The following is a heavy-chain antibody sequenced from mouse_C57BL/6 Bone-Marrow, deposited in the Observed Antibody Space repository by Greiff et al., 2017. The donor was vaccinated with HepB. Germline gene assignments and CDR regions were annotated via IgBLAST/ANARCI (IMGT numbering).Heavy chain of an antibody. J-gene: IGHJ2*01. CDR2: ISNKANGYTT. Sequence: EVNLVESGGGLVQPGGSLSLSCAASGFTFTDYYMSWVRQPPGKALEWLGFISNKANGYTTEYSASVKGRFTISRDNSQSILYLQMNALRAEDSATYYCARYAYGSLDYWGQGTTLTVSS. V-gene: IGHV7-3*01. CDR1: GFTFTDYY. CDR3: ARYAYGSLDY. D-gene: IGHD1-1*01.